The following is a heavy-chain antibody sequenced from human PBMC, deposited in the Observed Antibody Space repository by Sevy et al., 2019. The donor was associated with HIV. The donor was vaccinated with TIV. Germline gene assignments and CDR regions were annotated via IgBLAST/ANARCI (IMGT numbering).Heavy chain of an antibody. CDR1: GFIFNDFA. J-gene: IGHJ4*02. Sequence: GGSLRLSCAASGFIFNDFAMHWVRQAPGKGLEWVAAISYDGTNKNYTDSVKGRFTISREYSRDMLFLQMNNLRPADTAVYYCSRGQGVAGPFDYWGQGILVTVSS. D-gene: IGHD6-19*01. V-gene: IGHV3-30-3*01. CDR2: ISYDGTNK. CDR3: SRGQGVAGPFDY.